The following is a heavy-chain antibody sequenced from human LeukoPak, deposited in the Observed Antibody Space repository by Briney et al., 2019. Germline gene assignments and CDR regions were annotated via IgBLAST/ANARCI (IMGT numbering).Heavy chain of an antibody. J-gene: IGHJ4*02. CDR1: GFTFSSYA. CDR3: AKGHRGSGQYYFDY. CDR2: ISGSGGST. D-gene: IGHD1-14*01. V-gene: IGHV3-23*01. Sequence: GSLRLSCAASGFTFSSYAMSWVRQAPGKGLEWVSAISGSGGSTYYADSVKGRFTISRDNSKNTLYLQMNSLRAEDTTVYYCAKGHRGSGQYYFDYWGQGTLVTVSS.